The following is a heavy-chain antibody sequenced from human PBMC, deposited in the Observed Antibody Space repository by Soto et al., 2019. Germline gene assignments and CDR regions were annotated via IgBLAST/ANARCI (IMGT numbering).Heavy chain of an antibody. J-gene: IGHJ6*02. D-gene: IGHD3-3*01. CDR3: ARDVRDCWSGYRSGVDGMDV. CDR1: GFTFSSYA. Sequence: GGSLRLSCAASGFTFSSYAMHWVRQAPGKGLEWVAVISYDGSNKYYADSVKGRFTISRDNSKNTLYLQMNSLRAEDTAVYYCARDVRDCWSGYRSGVDGMDVWGQGTTVTVSS. V-gene: IGHV3-30-3*01. CDR2: ISYDGSNK.